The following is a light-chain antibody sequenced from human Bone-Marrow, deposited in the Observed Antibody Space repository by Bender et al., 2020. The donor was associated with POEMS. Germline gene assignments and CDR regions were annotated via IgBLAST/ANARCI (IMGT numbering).Light chain of an antibody. V-gene: IGLV2-14*03. Sequence: QSALTQPASVSGSPGQSITISCTGTTSDVGAYMYVSWFQHHPGKAPKLLIYDVTHRPSGLSNRFSGSKSGNTASLTISGLLAEDEADYYCQAWDSSTVVFGGGTKLTVL. CDR1: TSDVGAYMY. J-gene: IGLJ2*01. CDR3: QAWDSSTVV. CDR2: DVT.